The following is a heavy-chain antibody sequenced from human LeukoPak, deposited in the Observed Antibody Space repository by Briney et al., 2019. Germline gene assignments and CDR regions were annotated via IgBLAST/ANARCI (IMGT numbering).Heavy chain of an antibody. CDR1: GYSFTSYW. CDR3: ARAATVTDNWFDP. J-gene: IGHJ5*02. CDR2: IYPGDSDT. Sequence: GESLKISCKGSGYSFTSYWIAWVRQMPGRGLEWMGIIYPGDSDTRYSPSFQGQVTISADKSISTAYLQWSSLKASDTVMYFCARAATVTDNWFDPWGQGTLVTVTS. D-gene: IGHD4-17*01. V-gene: IGHV5-51*01.